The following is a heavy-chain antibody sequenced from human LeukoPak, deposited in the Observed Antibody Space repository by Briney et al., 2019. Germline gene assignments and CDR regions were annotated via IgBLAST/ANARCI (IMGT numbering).Heavy chain of an antibody. J-gene: IGHJ4*02. Sequence: KPSETLSPTCAVYGGSLSGFYWSWIRQPPGKGLEWIGEINHSGSTNYNPSLKSRVTISVDTSKNQFSLKLSSVTAADTAVYYCARAGPTVTLTPFDYWGQGTLVTVSS. D-gene: IGHD4-17*01. CDR2: INHSGST. CDR1: GGSLSGFY. CDR3: ARAGPTVTLTPFDY. V-gene: IGHV4-34*01.